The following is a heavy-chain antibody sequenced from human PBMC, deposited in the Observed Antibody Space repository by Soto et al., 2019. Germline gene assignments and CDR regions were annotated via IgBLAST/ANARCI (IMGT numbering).Heavy chain of an antibody. Sequence: PGESLKISCKASGYTFTSNWIGWVRQMPGKGLEWMGIIYPGDSDTRYSPSFQGQVTLTADKSNSIVYLQWSSLQASDTAMYYCARRGSSPYHYFDFWGQGTLVTVSS. CDR3: ARRGSSPYHYFDF. CDR2: IYPGDSDT. CDR1: GYTFTSNW. V-gene: IGHV5-51*01. J-gene: IGHJ4*02.